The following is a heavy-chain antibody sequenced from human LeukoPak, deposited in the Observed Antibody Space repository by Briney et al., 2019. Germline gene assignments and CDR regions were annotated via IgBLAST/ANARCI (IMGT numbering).Heavy chain of an antibody. Sequence: ASVKVSCKASGYIFTDYAINWVRQAPGERLEWMGWINAGNGNTKYSQKFQGRVTMTRDTSTSTVYMELSSLRSEDTAVYYCARGKDIAVAGMRDDYWGQGTLVTVSS. D-gene: IGHD6-19*01. CDR1: GYIFTDYA. CDR3: ARGKDIAVAGMRDDY. V-gene: IGHV1-3*01. J-gene: IGHJ4*02. CDR2: INAGNGNT.